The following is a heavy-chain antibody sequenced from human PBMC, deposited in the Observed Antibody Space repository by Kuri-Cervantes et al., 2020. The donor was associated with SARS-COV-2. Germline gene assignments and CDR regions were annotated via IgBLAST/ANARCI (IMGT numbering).Heavy chain of an antibody. V-gene: IGHV3-48*01. D-gene: IGHD2-2*01. CDR1: GFTFSSYS. CDR3: AREYCSSTSCLDY. Sequence: LSLTCAASGFTFSSYSMNWVRQAPGKGLEWVSYISSSSSTIYYADSVKGRFTISRDNAKNSLYLQMNSLRAEDTAVYYCAREYCSSTSCLDYWGQGTLVTVSS. J-gene: IGHJ4*02. CDR2: ISSSSSTI.